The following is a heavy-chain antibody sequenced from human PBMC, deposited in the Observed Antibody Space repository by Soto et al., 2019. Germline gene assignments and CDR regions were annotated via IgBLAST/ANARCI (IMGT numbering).Heavy chain of an antibody. V-gene: IGHV1-69*08. CDR2: IIPILGIA. D-gene: IGHD6-19*01. J-gene: IGHJ4*02. CDR3: AREGIAVAGRGDY. Sequence: QVQLVQSGAEVKKPGSSVKVSCKASGGTFSSYTISWVRQAPGQGLEWMGRIIPILGIANYAQKFQGRVTITADKSTRTAYMELSSLRSEDTAVYYCAREGIAVAGRGDYWGQGTLVTVSS. CDR1: GGTFSSYT.